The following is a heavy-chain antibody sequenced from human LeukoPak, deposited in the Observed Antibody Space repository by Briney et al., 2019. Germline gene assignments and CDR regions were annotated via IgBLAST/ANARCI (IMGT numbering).Heavy chain of an antibody. CDR3: ARGLAYYYDSSEDAFDI. CDR2: INHSGTT. J-gene: IGHJ3*02. V-gene: IGHV4-34*01. CDR1: GGSFSGFY. D-gene: IGHD3-22*01. Sequence: SETLSLTCAVYGGSFSGFYWSWIRQPPGKGLEWIGEINHSGTTNYSPSLKSRVTISVDTSKNQCSLKLSSVTAADTAVYYFARGLAYYYDSSEDAFDIWGQGTMVTVSS.